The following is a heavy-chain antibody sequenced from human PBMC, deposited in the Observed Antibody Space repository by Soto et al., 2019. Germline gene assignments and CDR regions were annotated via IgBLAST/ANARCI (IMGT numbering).Heavy chain of an antibody. CDR1: GYSFTTYW. CDR2: IYPGDSDP. CDR3: AIHVSPHYNTSGYYYYGMDV. D-gene: IGHD3-22*01. Sequence: GESQKISCKGSGYSFTTYWIGWVRQMPGKGLEWMGIIYPGDSDPRYSPSFQGQVTISADKSISTAYLQWSSLKASDTAMYYCAIHVSPHYNTSGYYYYGMDVWGQGTTVTVSS. J-gene: IGHJ6*02. V-gene: IGHV5-51*01.